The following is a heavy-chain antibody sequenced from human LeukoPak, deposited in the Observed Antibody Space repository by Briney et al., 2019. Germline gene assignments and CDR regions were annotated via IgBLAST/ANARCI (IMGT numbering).Heavy chain of an antibody. CDR1: GGTFSSYA. Sequence: SVKVSCKASGGTFSSYAISWVRQAPGQGLEWMGRIIPILGIANYAQKFQGRVRITADKSTSTAYMELSSLRSEENGVYYCASRGYSPHSSGYFHNLEHWGQGTLVNVSS. CDR3: ASRGYSPHSSGYFHNLEH. V-gene: IGHV1-69*04. D-gene: IGHD3-22*01. J-gene: IGHJ4*02. CDR2: IIPILGIA.